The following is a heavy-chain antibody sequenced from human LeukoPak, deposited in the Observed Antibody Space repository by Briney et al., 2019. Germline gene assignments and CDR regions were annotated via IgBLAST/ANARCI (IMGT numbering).Heavy chain of an antibody. CDR2: ISSSGSTI. CDR3: ARVPLYSSSWYGYYYYGMDV. CDR1: GFTFSDYY. V-gene: IGHV3-11*01. Sequence: GGSLRLSCAASGFTFSDYYMSWIRQAPGKGLEWVSYISSSGSTIYYADSVKGRFTISRDNAKNSLYLQMNSLRAEDTAVYYCARVPLYSSSWYGYYYYGMDVWGQGTTVTVSS. D-gene: IGHD6-13*01. J-gene: IGHJ6*02.